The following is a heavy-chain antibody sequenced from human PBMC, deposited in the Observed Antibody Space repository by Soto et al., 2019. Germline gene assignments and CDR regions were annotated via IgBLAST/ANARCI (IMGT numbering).Heavy chain of an antibody. Sequence: QXQLVQSGAEVKKPGSSVKVSCKASGGTFSSYAISWVRQAPGQGLEWMGGIIPIFGTANYAQKFQGRVTITADESTSTAYMELSSLRSEDTAVYYCARGLDSSGYPQVAFDIWGQGTMVTVSS. D-gene: IGHD3-22*01. CDR3: ARGLDSSGYPQVAFDI. V-gene: IGHV1-69*01. J-gene: IGHJ3*02. CDR2: IIPIFGTA. CDR1: GGTFSSYA.